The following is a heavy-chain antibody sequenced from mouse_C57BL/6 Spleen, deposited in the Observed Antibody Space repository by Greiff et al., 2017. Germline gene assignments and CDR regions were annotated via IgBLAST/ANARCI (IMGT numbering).Heavy chain of an antibody. CDR2: IYPGSGST. V-gene: IGHV1-55*01. CDR3: ARGAGYLDY. J-gene: IGHJ2*01. Sequence: VQLQQPGAELVKPGASVKMSCKASGYTFTSYWITWVKQRPGQGLEWIGDIYPGSGSTNYNEKFKSKATLTGDTSSSTAYMQSSSLPAEDSAVYYCARGAGYLDYWGQGTTLTVSS. CDR1: GYTFTSYW.